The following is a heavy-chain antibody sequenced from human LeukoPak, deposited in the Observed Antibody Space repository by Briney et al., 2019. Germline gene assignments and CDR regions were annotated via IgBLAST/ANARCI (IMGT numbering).Heavy chain of an antibody. CDR1: GGSISSSNW. J-gene: IGHJ4*02. CDR3: ARVWRWYSGNNFDY. D-gene: IGHD1-26*01. Sequence: SGTLSLTCAVSGGSISSSNWWSWVRQPPGKGLEWIGEINHSGSTNYNPSLKSRVTISVDTSKNQFSLKLSSVTAADTAVYYCARVWRWYSGNNFDYWGQGTWSPSPQ. V-gene: IGHV4-4*02. CDR2: INHSGST.